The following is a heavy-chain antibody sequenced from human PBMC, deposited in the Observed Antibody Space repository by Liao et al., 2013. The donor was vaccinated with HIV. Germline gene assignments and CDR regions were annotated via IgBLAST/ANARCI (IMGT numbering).Heavy chain of an antibody. CDR1: GGSISSGGYS. CDR2: IYHSGST. J-gene: IGHJ4*02. D-gene: IGHD6-19*01. V-gene: IGHV4-30-2*01. Sequence: QLQLQESGSGLVKPSQTLSLTCAVSGGSISSGGYSWSWIRQPPGKGLEWIGFIYHSGSTYYNPSLKSRVTMSVDTSKNQFSLKLRSMTVADTAVYYCARGVRSANRYSSGWNYWGQGSLVPRLL. CDR3: ARGVRSANRYSSGWNY.